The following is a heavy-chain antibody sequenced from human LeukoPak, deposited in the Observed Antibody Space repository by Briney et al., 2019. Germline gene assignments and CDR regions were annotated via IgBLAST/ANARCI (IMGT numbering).Heavy chain of an antibody. V-gene: IGHV3-30*01. J-gene: IGHJ5*02. CDR1: GFTLSEYG. D-gene: IGHD3-22*01. Sequence: GGSLRLSCAASGFTLSEYGIHWVRQAPGKGLEWVAVLSYDGSDRYYADSVNGRFTISRDISSDTMSLQMNSLRVEDTALYFCARDRINMMVLVHDSGLDLWGQGTLVTVSS. CDR3: ARDRINMMVLVHDSGLDL. CDR2: LSYDGSDR.